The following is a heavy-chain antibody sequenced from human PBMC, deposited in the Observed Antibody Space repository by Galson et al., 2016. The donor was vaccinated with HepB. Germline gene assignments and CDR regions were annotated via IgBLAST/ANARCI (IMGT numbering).Heavy chain of an antibody. V-gene: IGHV3-74*01. CDR3: ARDSVGTGITDRFDP. D-gene: IGHD5-18*01. CDR2: ITTDGSSI. J-gene: IGHJ5*02. Sequence: SLRLSCAASGFTFCYYRMHWVRQPPGQRLMWVSRITTDGSSICYAHSVKGRFTISRDNAKNTLSLQMNSLRAEDTAVYYCARDSVGTGITDRFDPWGQGTLVTVSS. CDR1: GFTFCYYR.